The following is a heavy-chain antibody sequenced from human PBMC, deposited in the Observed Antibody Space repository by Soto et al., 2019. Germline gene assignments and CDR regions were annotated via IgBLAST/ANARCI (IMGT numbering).Heavy chain of an antibody. Sequence: SETLSLTCAVYGGSFSGYYWTWIRQPPGTGLEWIGEINHSGSTNYNPSLKSRVTISVDTSKNQFSLKLTSVTAADTAVYYCARDKITGLFDWFEYFQHWGQGTLVTVS. CDR3: ARDKITGLFDWFEYFQH. J-gene: IGHJ1*01. CDR1: GGSFSGYY. D-gene: IGHD3-9*01. CDR2: INHSGST. V-gene: IGHV4-34*01.